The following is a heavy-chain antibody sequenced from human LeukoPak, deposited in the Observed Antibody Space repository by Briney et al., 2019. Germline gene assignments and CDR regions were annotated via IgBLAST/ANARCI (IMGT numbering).Heavy chain of an antibody. J-gene: IGHJ6*02. CDR2: IYYSGST. D-gene: IGHD3-10*02. CDR3: ARHNDYYVVGGMDV. CDR1: GVSISSYY. Sequence: SETLSLTCTVSGVSISSYYWSWLRQPPGKGLEWIGYIYYSGSTNYNPSLKSRVTISVDTSKNQFSLKLSSVTAADTAVYYCARHNDYYVVGGMDVWGQGTTVTVSS. V-gene: IGHV4-59*08.